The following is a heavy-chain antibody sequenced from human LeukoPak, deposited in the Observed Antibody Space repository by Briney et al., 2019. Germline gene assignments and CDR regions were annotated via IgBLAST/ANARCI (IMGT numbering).Heavy chain of an antibody. V-gene: IGHV3-74*01. CDR1: GFTFSTYW. CDR2: INPEGNTP. CDR3: VFFYTGLKIPY. Sequence: GAQRLSCAAPGFTFSTYWMHWVRQAPGKGLVWVSTINPEGNTPTYADSVKGRFTLSRDNAKNTLLLQMDSLRAEDTAIYYCVFFYTGLKIPYWGQGALVSVSS. D-gene: IGHD3/OR15-3a*01. J-gene: IGHJ4*02.